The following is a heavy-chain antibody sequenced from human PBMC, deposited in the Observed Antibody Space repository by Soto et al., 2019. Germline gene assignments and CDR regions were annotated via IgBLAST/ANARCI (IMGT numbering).Heavy chain of an antibody. V-gene: IGHV3-72*01. CDR2: TRDKAHSYTT. CDR1: GFTFSDYY. D-gene: IGHD6-6*01. J-gene: IGHJ4*02. Sequence: PGGSLRLSCAASGFTFSDYYMDWVRQAPGKGLEWVGRTRDKAHSYTTEYAASVKGRFTISRDDSKASLSLQMNSLKTEDTAVYYCARSGTIPTRRFIDYWGQGALVTVSS. CDR3: ARSGTIPTRRFIDY.